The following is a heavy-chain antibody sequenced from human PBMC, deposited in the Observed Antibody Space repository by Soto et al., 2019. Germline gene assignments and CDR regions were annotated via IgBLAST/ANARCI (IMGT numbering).Heavy chain of an antibody. J-gene: IGHJ3*02. CDR1: GGSISSYY. CDR2: IYYSGST. Sequence: SETLSLTCAVSGGSISSYYWSWIRQAPGKGLEWIGYIYYSGSTNYNPSHKSRVTISVDTTKNQFSLQLSSVTAADAAVYYCARYSGQRSSSVCVFAFDIWGQGTMVTVSS. D-gene: IGHD6-6*01. CDR3: ARYSGQRSSSVCVFAFDI. V-gene: IGHV4-59*12.